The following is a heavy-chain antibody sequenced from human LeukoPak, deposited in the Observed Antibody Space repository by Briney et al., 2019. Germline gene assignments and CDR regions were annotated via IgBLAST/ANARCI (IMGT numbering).Heavy chain of an antibody. CDR2: ISWNSGSI. Sequence: PGGSLRLSCAASGFTFDDYAMHWVRQAPGKGLEWVSGISWNSGSIGYADSVKGRFTISRDNAKNSLYLQMNSLRAEDTALYYCAKDMGLTGDLRTLDYWGQGTLVTVSS. CDR1: GFTFDDYA. D-gene: IGHD7-27*01. CDR3: AKDMGLTGDLRTLDY. J-gene: IGHJ4*02. V-gene: IGHV3-9*01.